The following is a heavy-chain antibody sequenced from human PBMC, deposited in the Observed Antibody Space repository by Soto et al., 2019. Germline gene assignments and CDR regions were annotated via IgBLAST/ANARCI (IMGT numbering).Heavy chain of an antibody. V-gene: IGHV4-59*01. Sequence: PSETLSLTCTVSGGSISSYYWSWIRQPPGKGLEWIGYIYYSGSTNYNPSLKSRVTISVDTSKNQFSLKLSSVTAADTAVYYCARSIVVVPAAMESYYYYYYMDVWAKGPRSPSP. D-gene: IGHD2-2*01. CDR3: ARSIVVVPAAMESYYYYYYMDV. J-gene: IGHJ6*03. CDR2: IYYSGST. CDR1: GGSISSYY.